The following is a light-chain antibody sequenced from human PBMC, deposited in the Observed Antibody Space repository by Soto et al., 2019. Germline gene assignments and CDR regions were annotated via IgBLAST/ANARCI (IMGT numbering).Light chain of an antibody. CDR2: EVS. J-gene: IGLJ1*01. CDR1: SSDVGAYNY. V-gene: IGLV2-14*01. CDR3: CSFTSITTYV. Sequence: VLTQPASVSGSLGQSITISCTGTSSDVGAYNYVSWYQQQPGKAPKLMISEVSNRPSGVSNRFSGSKSGNTASLIISGLQAEDEAHYYCCSFTSITTYVFGTGTKVTVL.